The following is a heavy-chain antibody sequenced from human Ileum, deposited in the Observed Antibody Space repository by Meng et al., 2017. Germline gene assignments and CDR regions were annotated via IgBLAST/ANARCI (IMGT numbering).Heavy chain of an antibody. CDR1: GGSFSGYY. V-gene: IGHV4-34*01. D-gene: IGHD3-10*01. CDR3: ARYGGSGSYWHFDP. J-gene: IGHJ2*01. Sequence: QVQLQQWGAGLLKPSEPLSLTCAVSGGSFSGYYWTWIRQPPGKGLEWIGEIHHSGSTNYNPSLKSRVTMSIDTSKIQFSLELSSVTAADAAVYYCARYGGSGSYWHFDPWGRGTLVTVSS. CDR2: IHHSGST.